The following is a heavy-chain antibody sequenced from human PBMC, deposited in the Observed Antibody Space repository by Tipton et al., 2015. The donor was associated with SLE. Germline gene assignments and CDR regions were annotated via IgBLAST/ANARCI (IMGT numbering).Heavy chain of an antibody. Sequence: TLSLTCIVSGGSISNYYWTWIRQPPGKGLEYLGYISYSGSTNYNPSLKSRVTISVDTSKNQFSLKLSSVTAADTAVYYCARDGFWSAQGAFDIWGQGTMVTVSS. V-gene: IGHV4-59*01. CDR3: ARDGFWSAQGAFDI. J-gene: IGHJ3*02. D-gene: IGHD3-3*01. CDR1: GGSISNYY. CDR2: ISYSGST.